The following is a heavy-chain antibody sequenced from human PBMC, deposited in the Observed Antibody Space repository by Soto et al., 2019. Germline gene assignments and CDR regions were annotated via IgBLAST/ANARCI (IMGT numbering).Heavy chain of an antibody. CDR1: GGTFNNYA. V-gene: IGHV1-69*06. CDR3: ARWGGLSCSGAVCFKKPFDY. Sequence: QVQLGQSGAEVKRPGSSMKVSCTPSGGTFNNYAINWVRQAPGQGLEWMGAIIPISGTTKYAQKFQGRVTITADKSTSTVYMDMSSLRSEDTAVYYCARWGGLSCSGAVCFKKPFDYWGQGTLVTVSS. D-gene: IGHD2-8*02. CDR2: IIPISGTT. J-gene: IGHJ4*02.